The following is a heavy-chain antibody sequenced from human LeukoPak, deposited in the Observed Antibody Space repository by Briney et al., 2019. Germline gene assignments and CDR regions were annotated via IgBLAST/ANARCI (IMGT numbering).Heavy chain of an antibody. J-gene: IGHJ6*02. CDR2: ISAGSEDS. D-gene: IGHD1-7*01. CDR3: ARTIAQYSNTSLYYYYGLDV. CDR1: GFAFGGYA. Sequence: GGSLRLSCTASGFAFGGYAMSWVRQAPGKGLEWVSSISAGSEDSYYADSVKGRFTISRDNSKSTLYLQMNSLRADDTAVYYCARTIAQYSNTSLYYYYGLDVWGQGTTATVSS. V-gene: IGHV3-23*01.